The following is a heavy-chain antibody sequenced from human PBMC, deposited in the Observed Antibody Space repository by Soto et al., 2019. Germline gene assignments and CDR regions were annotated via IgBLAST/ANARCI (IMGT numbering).Heavy chain of an antibody. D-gene: IGHD3-10*01. Sequence: QITLKESGPTLVKPTQTLTLTCTFSGFSLSTSGVGVGWIRQPPGKALEWLALIYWDADKRSSPSLKSRLTVTTHTSKDHVVRTTTNMDPVDTDTYYCAHTSPSEDDAFGNWCQGTMVTVSS. CDR1: GFSLSTSGVG. CDR2: IYWDADK. V-gene: IGHV2-5*02. J-gene: IGHJ3*02. CDR3: AHTSPSEDDAFGN.